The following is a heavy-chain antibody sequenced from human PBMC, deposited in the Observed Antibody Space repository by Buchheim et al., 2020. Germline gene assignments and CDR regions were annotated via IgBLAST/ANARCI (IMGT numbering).Heavy chain of an antibody. CDR3: AKIRGARNYDILTGYLDY. Sequence: EVQLLESGGGLVQPGGSLRLSCAASGFTFSSYAMSWVRQAPGKGLEWVSAISGSGGSTYYADSVKGRFTISRDNSKNKLYLQMNSLRAEDTAVYYCAKIRGARNYDILTGYLDYWGQGTL. J-gene: IGHJ4*02. CDR1: GFTFSSYA. V-gene: IGHV3-23*01. CDR2: ISGSGGST. D-gene: IGHD3-9*01.